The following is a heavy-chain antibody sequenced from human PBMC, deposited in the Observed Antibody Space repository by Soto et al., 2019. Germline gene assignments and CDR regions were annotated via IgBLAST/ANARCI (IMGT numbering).Heavy chain of an antibody. J-gene: IGHJ6*02. CDR1: GGTFSSYA. D-gene: IGHD1-20*01. CDR2: IIPIFGTA. CDR3: ARGRDNWNHYYYYGMDV. Sequence: QVQLVQSGAEVKKPGSSVKVSCKASGGTFSSYAISWVRQAPGQGLEWMGGIIPIFGTANYAQKFQGRVTITADESTRTAYMELSSLRSEDTAVYYCARGRDNWNHYYYYGMDVWGQGTTVTVSS. V-gene: IGHV1-69*12.